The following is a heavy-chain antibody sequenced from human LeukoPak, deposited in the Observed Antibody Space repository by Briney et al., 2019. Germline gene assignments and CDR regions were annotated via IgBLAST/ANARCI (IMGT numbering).Heavy chain of an antibody. V-gene: IGHV5-51*01. CDR3: ARQNDFRLDY. CDR1: GYTFSSYW. Sequence: GESLRISCKGSGYTFSSYWIGWVRQMPGKGLEWMGIIYPGDSDTRYSPSLHGQVTISVDTSIGTAYLQWSSLKASDTAIYYCARQNDFRLDYWGQGTLVTVSS. CDR2: IYPGDSDT. D-gene: IGHD3-3*01. J-gene: IGHJ4*02.